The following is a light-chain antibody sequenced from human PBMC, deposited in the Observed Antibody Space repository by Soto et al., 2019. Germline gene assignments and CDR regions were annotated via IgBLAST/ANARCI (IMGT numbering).Light chain of an antibody. CDR2: EVR. CDR3: SSFTSSVTVV. Sequence: QSALTQPASVSGSPGQSITISCTGTSSDVGGYNSVSWYQQHPGKVPKLMLYEVRRRPLGVSDRFSGSKSGNTASLTISGLQADDEADYFCSSFTSSVTVVFGTGTKLTVL. CDR1: SSDVGGYNS. J-gene: IGLJ1*01. V-gene: IGLV2-14*01.